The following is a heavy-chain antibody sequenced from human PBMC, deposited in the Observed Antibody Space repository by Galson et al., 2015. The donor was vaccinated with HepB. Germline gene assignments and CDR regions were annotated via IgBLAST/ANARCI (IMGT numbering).Heavy chain of an antibody. J-gene: IGHJ5*02. CDR1: GFTFSSYA. CDR2: ISGSGGST. V-gene: IGHV3-23*01. D-gene: IGHD6-13*01. Sequence: SLRLSCAASGFTFSSYAMSWVRQAPGKGLEWVSAISGSGGSTYYADSVKGRFTISRDNSKNTLYLQMNSLRAEDTAVYYCAKDGSGYSSSWYWNLNWFDPWGQGTLVTVSS. CDR3: AKDGSGYSSSWYWNLNWFDP.